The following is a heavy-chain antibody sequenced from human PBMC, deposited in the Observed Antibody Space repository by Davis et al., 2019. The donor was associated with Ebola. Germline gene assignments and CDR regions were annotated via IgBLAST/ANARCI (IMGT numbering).Heavy chain of an antibody. CDR1: GFTFSTYA. J-gene: IGHJ6*02. CDR2: ISHSGGDT. CDR3: AKTRRLYFYYGMDV. V-gene: IGHV3-23*01. Sequence: PGGSLRLSCTASGFTFSTYAMSWVRQAPGAGLEWVSAISHSGGDTYYADSVKGRFTISRDNSKTTVDLQMNSLRADDTAIYYCAKTRRLYFYYGMDVWGQGTTVTVSS.